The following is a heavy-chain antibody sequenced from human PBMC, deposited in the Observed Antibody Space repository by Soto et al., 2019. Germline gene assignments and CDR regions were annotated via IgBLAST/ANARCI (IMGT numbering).Heavy chain of an antibody. V-gene: IGHV3-23*01. CDR1: GFTFSSYA. CDR3: AKDLSYDSSGYTYPLGYFQH. CDR2: ISGSGGST. J-gene: IGHJ1*01. Sequence: PGGSLRLSCAASGFTFSSYAMSWVRQAPGKGPEWVSAISGSGGSTYYADSVKGRFTISRDNSKNTLYLQMNSLRAEDTAVYYCAKDLSYDSSGYTYPLGYFQHWGQGTLVTVSS. D-gene: IGHD3-22*01.